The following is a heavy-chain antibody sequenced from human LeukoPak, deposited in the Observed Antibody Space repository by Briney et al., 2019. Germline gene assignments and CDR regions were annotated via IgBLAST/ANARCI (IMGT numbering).Heavy chain of an antibody. CDR3: ARQETYYDFWSGPFYYYYGMDV. CDR1: GYSFTSYW. CDR2: IYPGDPDT. V-gene: IGHV5-51*01. Sequence: GESLKISCKGSGYSFTSYWIGWVRQMPGKGLEWMGIIYPGDPDTRYSPSFQGQVTISADKSISTAYLQWSSLKASDTAMYYCARQETYYDFWSGPFYYYYGMDVWGQGTTVTVSS. J-gene: IGHJ6*02. D-gene: IGHD3-3*01.